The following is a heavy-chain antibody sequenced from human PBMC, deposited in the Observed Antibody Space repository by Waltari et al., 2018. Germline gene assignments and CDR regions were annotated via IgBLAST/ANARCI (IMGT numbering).Heavy chain of an antibody. CDR3: ARDLTLHRGYGDYHY. CDR1: GGSISSSSYY. V-gene: IGHV4-39*07. J-gene: IGHJ4*02. D-gene: IGHD4-17*01. Sequence: QLQLQESGPVLVKPSETLSLTCTVSGGSISSSSYYWGWIRQPPGKGLEWIGSIYYSGSTYYNPSLKSRVTISVDTSKNQFSLKLSSVTAADTAVYYCARDLTLHRGYGDYHYWGQGTLVTVSS. CDR2: IYYSGST.